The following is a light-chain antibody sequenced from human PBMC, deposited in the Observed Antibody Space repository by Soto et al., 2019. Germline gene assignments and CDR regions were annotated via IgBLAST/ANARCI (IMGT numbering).Light chain of an antibody. CDR2: EVS. CDR1: SSDVGGYNF. V-gene: IGLV2-11*01. CDR3: CSYAGSYPWV. J-gene: IGLJ3*02. Sequence: QSALTQPRSVSGSPGQSVTISCTGTSSDVGGYNFVSWYQQHPGKAPKLMIYEVSKRPSGVPDRFSGSKSGNTASLTISGHQAEDEADYYCCSYAGSYPWVFGGGTKLTVL.